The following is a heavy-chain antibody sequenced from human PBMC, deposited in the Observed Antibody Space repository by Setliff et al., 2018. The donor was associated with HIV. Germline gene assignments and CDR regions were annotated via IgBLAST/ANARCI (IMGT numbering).Heavy chain of an antibody. CDR3: ARDCSGGTCHSGGGYDTFDF. CDR2: IYSSGST. J-gene: IGHJ3*01. V-gene: IGHV4-59*01. D-gene: IGHD2-15*01. CDR1: GVSISTYY. Sequence: ETLSLTCTVSGVSISTYYWIWIRQSPGKGLEWIGYIYSSGSTNSNPSLSSRVSMSVDTSKSQFSLKLTSVTATDTAVYYCARDCSGGTCHSGGGYDTFDFWGQGTMVTVSS.